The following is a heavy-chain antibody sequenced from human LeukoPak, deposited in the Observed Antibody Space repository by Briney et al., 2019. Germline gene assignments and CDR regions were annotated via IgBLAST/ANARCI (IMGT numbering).Heavy chain of an antibody. D-gene: IGHD3-3*01. CDR1: GFTFSSYS. J-gene: IGHJ3*02. Sequence: GGSLRLFCAASGFTFSSYSMNWVRRAPGKGLEWVSSISSSSSYIYYADSVKGRFTISRDNAKNSLYLQMNSLRAEDTAVYYCARDGAWAIFGVVSRNDAFDIWGQGTMVTVSS. V-gene: IGHV3-21*01. CDR2: ISSSSSYI. CDR3: ARDGAWAIFGVVSRNDAFDI.